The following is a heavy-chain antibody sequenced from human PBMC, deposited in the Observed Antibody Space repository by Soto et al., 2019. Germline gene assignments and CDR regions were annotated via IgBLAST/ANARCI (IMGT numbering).Heavy chain of an antibody. CDR2: ISGSGGST. D-gene: IGHD2-2*02. CDR1: VFTFSSYA. CDR3: AKVLGYCSSTSCYTGPYYYYGMDV. Sequence: WWSLRLCCAASVFTFSSYAMSWFRQAPGKGLEWVSAISGSGGSTYYADSVKGRFTISRDNSKNTLYLQMNSLRAEDTAVYYCAKVLGYCSSTSCYTGPYYYYGMDVWGQGTTVTVSS. J-gene: IGHJ6*02. V-gene: IGHV3-23*01.